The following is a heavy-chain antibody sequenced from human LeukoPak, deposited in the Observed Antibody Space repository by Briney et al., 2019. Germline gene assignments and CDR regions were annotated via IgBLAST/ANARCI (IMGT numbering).Heavy chain of an antibody. J-gene: IGHJ4*02. CDR3: VRDTSRDDYNFFDY. CDR2: INPNSGDT. V-gene: IGHV1-2*02. CDR1: GYTFSGYY. D-gene: IGHD5-24*01. Sequence: ASVKGSCKASGYTFSGYYMSWVRQAPGQGLEWMGWINPNSGDTNYAQKFQGRVTMTRDTSISTAYMELSSLRSDDTAVYYCVRDTSRDDYNFFDYWGQGTLVTVSS.